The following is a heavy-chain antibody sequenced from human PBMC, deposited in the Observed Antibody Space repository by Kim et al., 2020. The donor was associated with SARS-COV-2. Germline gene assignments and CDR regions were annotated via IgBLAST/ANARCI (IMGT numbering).Heavy chain of an antibody. Sequence: GGATEYAELVKGRLTISEHDSNTTLYLQMTSLKTEDTAVYYCTTGVSTFDSWGPGTLVAVSS. CDR3: TTGVSTFDS. J-gene: IGHJ4*02. D-gene: IGHD3-10*01. V-gene: IGHV3-15*01. CDR2: GGAT.